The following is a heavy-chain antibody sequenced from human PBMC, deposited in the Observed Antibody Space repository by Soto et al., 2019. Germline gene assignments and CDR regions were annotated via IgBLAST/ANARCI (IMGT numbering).Heavy chain of an antibody. V-gene: IGHV3-30*18. D-gene: IGHD3-22*01. CDR2: ISHDGTNK. J-gene: IGHJ4*02. Sequence: PGGSLRLSCEVSGFTFSAYGMHWVRQAPGEGLEWVAAISHDGTNKNYGDSVKGRFTISRDNSKKTLYLQMNSLRPEDTALFYCAKDEYYYSRSGYYIFDSWGQGTLVTVS. CDR1: GFTFSAYG. CDR3: AKDEYYYSRSGYYIFDS.